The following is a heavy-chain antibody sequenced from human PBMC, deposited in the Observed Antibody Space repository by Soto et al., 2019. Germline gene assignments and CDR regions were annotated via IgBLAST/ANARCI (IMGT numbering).Heavy chain of an antibody. J-gene: IGHJ3*02. CDR2: IYSGGST. CDR3: ARGEAFDI. V-gene: IGHV3-66*01. CDR1: GLTVSSNY. Sequence: GGSLRLSCAASGLTVSSNYMSWVRQAPGKGLEWVSLIYSGGSTYYADSVKGRFTISRDKSKNTLYLQMNSLRAEDTAVYYCARGEAFDIWGQGTMVTVSS.